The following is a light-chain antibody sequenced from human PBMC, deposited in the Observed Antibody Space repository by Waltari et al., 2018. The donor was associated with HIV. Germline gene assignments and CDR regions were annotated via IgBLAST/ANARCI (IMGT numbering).Light chain of an antibody. J-gene: IGLJ1*01. CDR2: AVS. CDR3: SSYTSSSTLSYV. V-gene: IGLV2-14*01. CDR1: SSDVGGYNY. Sequence: QSALTQPASVSGSPGQSITISCTGTSSDVGGYNYVSWYQQHPGKAPKLMIYAVSNRPSGVSNRFSGSKSGNTASLTISGLQAEDEADYYCSSYTSSSTLSYVFGTGTKVTVL.